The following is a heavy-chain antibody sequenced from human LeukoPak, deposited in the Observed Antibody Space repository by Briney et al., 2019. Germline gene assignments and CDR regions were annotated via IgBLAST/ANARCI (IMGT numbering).Heavy chain of an antibody. J-gene: IGHJ4*02. CDR3: ARAGIDY. CDR1: GFTFSSYA. Sequence: GGSLRLSCAASGFTFSSYAMSWVRQAPGKGLEWVSAISGSGGSTYYADSVKGRFTISRDSSKNTLFLHMNTLRAEDTAVYYCARAGIDYWGQGTLVTVSS. V-gene: IGHV3-23*01. D-gene: IGHD6-13*01. CDR2: ISGSGGST.